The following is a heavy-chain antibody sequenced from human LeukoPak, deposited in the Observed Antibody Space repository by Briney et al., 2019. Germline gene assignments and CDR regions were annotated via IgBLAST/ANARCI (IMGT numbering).Heavy chain of an antibody. CDR3: ARECLTCGGDSYDY. V-gene: IGHV3-48*03. J-gene: IGHJ4*02. CDR1: GFTFNIYE. D-gene: IGHD2-21*01. Sequence: PGGSLRLSCAASGFTFNIYEFNWVRQAPGKGLEWLSYIDGGGNSIYYADSVKGRFTISRDNAKSSLYLQMSSLRADGTAVYYCARECLTCGGDSYDYWGQGALVTVSS. CDR2: IDGGGNSI.